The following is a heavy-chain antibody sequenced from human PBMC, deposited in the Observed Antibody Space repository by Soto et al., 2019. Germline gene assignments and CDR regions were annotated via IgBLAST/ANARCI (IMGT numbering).Heavy chain of an antibody. CDR1: GDSVSSNSAA. Sequence: PSQTLSLTCAISGDSVSSNSAAWNWIRQSPSRGLEWLGRTYYRSKWYNDYAVSVKSRITINPDTSKNQFSLQLNSVTPEDTAVYYCARAPDSFYCSSTSCYYFGFDPWGQGTLVTVSS. CDR2: TYYRSKWYN. J-gene: IGHJ5*02. CDR3: ARAPDSFYCSSTSCYYFGFDP. D-gene: IGHD2-2*01. V-gene: IGHV6-1*01.